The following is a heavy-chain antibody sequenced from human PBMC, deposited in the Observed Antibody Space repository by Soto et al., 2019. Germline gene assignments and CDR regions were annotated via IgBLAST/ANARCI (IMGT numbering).Heavy chain of an antibody. CDR1: GGSISSYY. Sequence: PSETLSLTCTVSGGSISSYYWSWIRQPPGKGLEWIGYIYYSGSTNYNPSLKSRVTISVDTSKNQFSLKLSSVTAADTAVYYCAGGAVAGIVEYFQHWGQGTLVTVSS. V-gene: IGHV4-59*01. J-gene: IGHJ1*01. CDR3: AGGAVAGIVEYFQH. D-gene: IGHD6-19*01. CDR2: IYYSGST.